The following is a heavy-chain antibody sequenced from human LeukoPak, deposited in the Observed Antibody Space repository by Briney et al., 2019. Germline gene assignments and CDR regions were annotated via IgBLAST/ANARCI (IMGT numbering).Heavy chain of an antibody. CDR2: ISSSSDTK. CDR3: ARASAEQGFLFDC. CDR1: GFTFNSYS. Sequence: GGSLRLSCAVSGFTFNSYSMNWVRQAPGKGLEWVSYISSSSDTKYHADSVKGRFTISRDNGKNALYLQMNSLRAEDTAVYFCARASAEQGFLFDCWGQGTLVTVSS. J-gene: IGHJ4*02. V-gene: IGHV3-48*01. D-gene: IGHD1/OR15-1a*01.